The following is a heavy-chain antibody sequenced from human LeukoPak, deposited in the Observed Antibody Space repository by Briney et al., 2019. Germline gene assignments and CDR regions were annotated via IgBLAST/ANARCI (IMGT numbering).Heavy chain of an antibody. D-gene: IGHD3-10*01. CDR1: GFTFSSYS. Sequence: AGGSLRLSCAASGFTFSSYSMNWVRQAPGKGLEWVSSISSSSSYIYYADSVKGRFTISRDNAKNSLYLQMNSLRAEDTAVYYCARGGYGSGRGLLDYWGQGTLVTVSS. CDR2: ISSSSSYI. CDR3: ARGGYGSGRGLLDY. V-gene: IGHV3-21*01. J-gene: IGHJ4*02.